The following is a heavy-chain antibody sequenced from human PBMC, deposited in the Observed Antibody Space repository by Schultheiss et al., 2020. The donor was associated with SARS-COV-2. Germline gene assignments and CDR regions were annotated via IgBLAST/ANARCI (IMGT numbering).Heavy chain of an antibody. Sequence: GGSLRLSCAASGFTFSSYGMHWVRQAPGKGLEWVAVISYDGSNKYYADSVKGRFTISRDNSKNTLYLQMNSLRAEDTAVYYCARDHYDFWSGYFSWGHYGMDVWGQGTTVTVSS. CDR2: ISYDGSNK. CDR3: ARDHYDFWSGYFSWGHYGMDV. CDR1: GFTFSSYG. J-gene: IGHJ6*02. D-gene: IGHD3-3*01. V-gene: IGHV3-30*03.